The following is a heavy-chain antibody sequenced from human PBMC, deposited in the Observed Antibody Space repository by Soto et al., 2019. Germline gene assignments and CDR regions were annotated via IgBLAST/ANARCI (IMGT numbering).Heavy chain of an antibody. CDR1: GGSISSYY. V-gene: IGHV4-59*01. D-gene: IGHD3-10*01. Sequence: SETLSLTCTVSGGSISSYYWSWIRQPPGKGLEWIGYIYYSGSTNYNPSLKSRVTISVDTSKNQFSLKLSSVTAADTAVYYCARDRAEGGAFDIWGQGTMVTVSS. CDR2: IYYSGST. J-gene: IGHJ3*02. CDR3: ARDRAEGGAFDI.